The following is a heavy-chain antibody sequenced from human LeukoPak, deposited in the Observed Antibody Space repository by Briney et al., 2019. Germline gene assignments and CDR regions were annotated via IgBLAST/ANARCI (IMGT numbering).Heavy chain of an antibody. J-gene: IGHJ4*02. V-gene: IGHV3-21*01. CDR1: GFTFSSYS. Sequence: GGSLRLSCAASGFTFSSYSMNWVRQAPGKGLEWVSFISSSSSYIYYADSVKSRFTISRDNAKNSLYLQMNSLRAEDTAVYYCARGEYGSGSYHIDYWGQGTLVTVSS. D-gene: IGHD3-10*01. CDR2: ISSSSSYI. CDR3: ARGEYGSGSYHIDY.